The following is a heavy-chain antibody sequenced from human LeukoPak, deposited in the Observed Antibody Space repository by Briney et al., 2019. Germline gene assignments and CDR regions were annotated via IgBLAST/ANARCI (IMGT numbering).Heavy chain of an antibody. V-gene: IGHV1-18*04. D-gene: IGHD6-13*01. CDR2: ISAYNGST. CDR3: ARDHSSSWYYYYYYMDV. J-gene: IGHJ6*03. Sequence: ASVKVSCKASGYTFTGYYMHWVRQAPGQGLEWMGWISAYNGSTNYAQKLQGRVTMTTDTSTSTAYMELRSLRSDDTAVYYCARDHSSSWYYYYYYMDVWGKGTTVTVSS. CDR1: GYTFTGYY.